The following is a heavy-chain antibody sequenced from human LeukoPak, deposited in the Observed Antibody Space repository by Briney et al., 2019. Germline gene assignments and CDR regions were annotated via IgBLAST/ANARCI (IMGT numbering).Heavy chain of an antibody. CDR3: ARAVYSSGWYNWFDP. V-gene: IGHV3-33*01. CDR1: GFTFSSYG. CDR2: IWYDGSNK. D-gene: IGHD6-19*01. Sequence: PGGSLRLSCAASGFTFSSYGMHWVRQAPGKGLEWVAVIWYDGSNKYYADSVKGRFTISRDNSKNTLYLQMNSLRAEDTAVYYCARAVYSSGWYNWFDPWGQGTLVTVSS. J-gene: IGHJ5*02.